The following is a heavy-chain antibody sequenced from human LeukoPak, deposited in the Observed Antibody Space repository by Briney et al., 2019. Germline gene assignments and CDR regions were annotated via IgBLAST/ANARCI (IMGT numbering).Heavy chain of an antibody. D-gene: IGHD2-2*01. J-gene: IGHJ4*02. CDR2: INPGNGNT. CDR1: GYSFTSYA. Sequence: ASVKVSCKASGYSFTSYAIHWVRQAPGQRFEWIGWINPGNGNTKYSQNFQGRVAITRHTSANTAYMELTSLTFEDTAVYYCARGCTSCQRNFDYWGQGTLVTVSS. V-gene: IGHV1-3*01. CDR3: ARGCTSCQRNFDY.